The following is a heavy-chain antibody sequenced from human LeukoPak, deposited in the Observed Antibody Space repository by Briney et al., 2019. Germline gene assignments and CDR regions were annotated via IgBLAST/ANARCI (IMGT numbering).Heavy chain of an antibody. D-gene: IGHD3-10*01. CDR2: IYTSGST. J-gene: IGHJ5*02. Sequence: SETLSLTCTVSGGSISSYYWSWIRQPAGKELEWIGRIYTSGSTNYNPSLKSRVTMSVDTSKNQFSLKLTSVTAADTAVYHCARDRGLYGEVLFDPWGQGTLVTVSS. CDR3: ARDRGLYGEVLFDP. V-gene: IGHV4-4*07. CDR1: GGSISSYY.